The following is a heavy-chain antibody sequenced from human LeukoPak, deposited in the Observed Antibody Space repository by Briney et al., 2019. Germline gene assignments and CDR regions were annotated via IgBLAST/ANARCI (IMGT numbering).Heavy chain of an antibody. CDR1: GFTFSSYA. CDR3: AKVLGDYVWGSYRDFDY. J-gene: IGHJ4*02. Sequence: GGSLRLSCAASGFTFSSYAMSWVRQAPGKGLEWVSAISGSGGSTYYADSVKGRFTISRDNSENTLYLQMNSLRAEDTAVYYCAKVLGDYVWGSYRDFDYWGQGTLVTVSS. D-gene: IGHD3-16*02. V-gene: IGHV3-23*01. CDR2: ISGSGGST.